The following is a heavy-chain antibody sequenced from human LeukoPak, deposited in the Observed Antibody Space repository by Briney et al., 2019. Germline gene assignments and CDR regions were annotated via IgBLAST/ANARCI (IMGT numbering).Heavy chain of an antibody. J-gene: IGHJ4*02. CDR3: ARDVGRDWSSFDF. D-gene: IGHD3-9*01. CDR1: GDSVSSNSAA. V-gene: IGHV6-1*01. Sequence: SQTPSLTCAISGDSVSSNSAAWNWIRQSPSRGLEWLGRTYYRSGWNTDYAVSVNSRITINPDTSKNHFSLHLNSVTPEDTAVYYCARDVGRDWSSFDFWGQGTLVTVSS. CDR2: TYYRSGWNT.